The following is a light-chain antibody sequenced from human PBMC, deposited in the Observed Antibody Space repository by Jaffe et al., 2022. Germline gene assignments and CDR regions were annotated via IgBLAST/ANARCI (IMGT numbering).Light chain of an antibody. J-gene: IGLJ3*02. V-gene: IGLV8-61*01. Sequence: QTVVTQEPSFSVSPGGTVTLTCGLSSGSVSTSSYPSWYQQTPGQPPRTLIYNTNNRSSGVPDRFSGSMLGNKAGLTITGAQADDESDYYCGLYMGSGIWVFGGGTKLTVL. CDR2: NTN. CDR1: SGSVSTSSY. CDR3: GLYMGSGIWV.